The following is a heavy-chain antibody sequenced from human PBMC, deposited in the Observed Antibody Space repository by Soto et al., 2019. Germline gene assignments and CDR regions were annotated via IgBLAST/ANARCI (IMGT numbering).Heavy chain of an antibody. CDR2: IRSKAYGGTT. CDR1: GFTFSSYA. V-gene: IGHV3-49*03. Sequence: PGGSLRLSCAASGFTFSSYAMSWIRQAPGKGLEWVGFIRSKAYGGTTEYAASVKGRFTISRDDSKSIAYLQMNSLKTEDTAVYYCTRDLSPNTPWGQGTLVTVSS. CDR3: TRDLSPNTP. J-gene: IGHJ5*02. D-gene: IGHD3-16*02.